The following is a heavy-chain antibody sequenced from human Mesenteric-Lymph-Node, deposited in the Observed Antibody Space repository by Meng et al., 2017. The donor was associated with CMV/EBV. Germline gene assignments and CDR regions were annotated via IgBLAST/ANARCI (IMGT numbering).Heavy chain of an antibody. J-gene: IGHJ6*01. CDR2: IRYDGSNE. V-gene: IGHV3-30*02. CDR1: AFSFSSYG. D-gene: IGHD6-19*01. Sequence: GGSLRLSCAASAFSFSSYGMHWVRQGPGKGLEWAAFIRYDGSNECYADSVKGRFTISRDNSKNTLYLQMNSLRVEDTAVYYCAKDLIGAVSGNFYYYYGMDLGGKGTTVTVSS. CDR3: AKDLIGAVSGNFYYYYGMDL.